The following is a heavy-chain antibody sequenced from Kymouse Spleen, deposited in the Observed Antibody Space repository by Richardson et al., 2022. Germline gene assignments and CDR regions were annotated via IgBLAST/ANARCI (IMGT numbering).Heavy chain of an antibody. CDR1: GGSISSSSYY. Sequence: QLQLQESGPGLVKPSETLSLTCTVSGGSISSSSYYWGWIRQPPGKGLEWIGSIYYSGSTYYNPSLKSRVTISVDTSKNQFSLKLSSVTAADTAVYYCARQRLWFGEFMDVWGQGTTVTVSS. J-gene: IGHJ6*02. D-gene: IGHD3-10*01. V-gene: IGHV4-39*01. CDR2: IYYSGST. CDR3: ARQRLWFGEFMDV.